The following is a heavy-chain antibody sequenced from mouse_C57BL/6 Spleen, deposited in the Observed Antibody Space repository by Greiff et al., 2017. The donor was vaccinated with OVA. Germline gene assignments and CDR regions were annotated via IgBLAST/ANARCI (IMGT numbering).Heavy chain of an antibody. CDR2: IYPGSGST. CDR3: ATRYYGSNNDD. CDR1: GYTFTSYW. Sequence: VQLQQPGAELVKPGASVKMSCKASGYTFTSYWITWVKQRPGQGLEWIGDIYPGSGSTNYNEKFKSKATLTVDTSSSTAYMQLSSLTSEYSAVYYFATRYYGSNNDDWGQGTSVTVAS. J-gene: IGHJ4*01. D-gene: IGHD1-1*01. V-gene: IGHV1-55*01.